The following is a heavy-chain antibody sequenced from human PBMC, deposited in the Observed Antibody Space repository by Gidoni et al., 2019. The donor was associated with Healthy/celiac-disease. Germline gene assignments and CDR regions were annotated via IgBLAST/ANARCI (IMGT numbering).Heavy chain of an antibody. CDR2: IIPIFGTA. D-gene: IGHD2-21*02. Sequence: QVQLVQSGAEVKKPGSSVKVPCKASGGTFRSNAISWVRQAPGQGLEWRGGIIPIFGTANYAQKFQGRVTITADKSTSTAYMELSSLRSEDTAVYYCAGCECGGDCYSDPYYYYYGMDVWGQGTTVTVSS. J-gene: IGHJ6*02. CDR3: AGCECGGDCYSDPYYYYYGMDV. V-gene: IGHV1-69*06. CDR1: GGTFRSNA.